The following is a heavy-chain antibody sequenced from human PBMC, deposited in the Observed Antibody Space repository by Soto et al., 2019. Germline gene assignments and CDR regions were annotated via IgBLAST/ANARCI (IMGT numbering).Heavy chain of an antibody. CDR1: GGSFSGYY. Sequence: SETLSLTCAVYGGSFSGYYWSWIRQPPGKGLEWIGEINHSGSTNYNPSLKSRVTISVDTSKNQFSLKLSSVTAADTAVYYCARGLMVRGDFWGQGTLVTVSS. D-gene: IGHD3-10*01. CDR2: INHSGST. CDR3: ARGLMVRGDF. J-gene: IGHJ4*02. V-gene: IGHV4-34*01.